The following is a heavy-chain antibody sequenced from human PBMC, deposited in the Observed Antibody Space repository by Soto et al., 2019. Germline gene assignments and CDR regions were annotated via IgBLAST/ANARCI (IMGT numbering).Heavy chain of an antibody. V-gene: IGHV4-39*01. J-gene: IGHJ4*02. Sequence: QVQLQESGPGLVMPSETLSLTCTVSGDSISGSPYFWGWIRLPPGKKLEWIGSIFYDGYTLYTPSLKSRVTISVDTSKNQFSLKLTSVAAADTAIYFCARLQAAVPHYWGQGILVTVSS. CDR3: ARLQAAVPHY. CDR2: IFYDGYT. CDR1: GDSISGSPYF. D-gene: IGHD6-13*01.